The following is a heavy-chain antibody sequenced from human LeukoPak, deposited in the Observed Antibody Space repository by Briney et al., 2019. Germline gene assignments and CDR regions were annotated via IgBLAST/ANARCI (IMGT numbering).Heavy chain of an antibody. CDR3: AKETYSTSWQLDS. CDR2: ISLNGGST. J-gene: IGHJ4*02. D-gene: IGHD2-2*01. CDR1: GFTFRSYG. V-gene: IGHV3-64*04. Sequence: SGGSLRLSCSASGFTFRSYGMYWVRQAPGKGLEYVSAISLNGGSTYYADSVKGRFTISRDNSKNTLYLQMNSLRAEDTAVYYCAKETYSTSWQLDSWGQGTLVTVSS.